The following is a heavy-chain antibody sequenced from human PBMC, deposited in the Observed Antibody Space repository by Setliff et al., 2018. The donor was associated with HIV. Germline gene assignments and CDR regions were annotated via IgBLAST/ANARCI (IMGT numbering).Heavy chain of an antibody. J-gene: IGHJ5*02. CDR3: ARDAYGSQSYNKSWFDP. V-gene: IGHV1-18*01. D-gene: IGHD3-10*01. CDR1: GYTFTSYG. Sequence: ASVKVSCKASGYTFTSYGISWVRQAPGQGLEWMGWISANNGNTNYAQKFQGRVTMTTAKSTSTAYMELRSLRSDDTAIYFCARDAYGSQSYNKSWFDPWGQGTLVTSPQ. CDR2: ISANNGNT.